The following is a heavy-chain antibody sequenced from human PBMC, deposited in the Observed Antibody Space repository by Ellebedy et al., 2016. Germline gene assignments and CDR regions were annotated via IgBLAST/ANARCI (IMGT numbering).Heavy chain of an antibody. J-gene: IGHJ6*03. CDR2: ISYDGSNK. CDR1: GFTFSSYG. CDR3: ARAGYCSSTSCLYYYYYMDV. V-gene: IGHV3-30*03. Sequence: GESLKISXAASGFTFSSYGMHWVRQAPGKGLEWVAVISYDGSNKYYADSVKGRFTISRDNSKNTLYLQMNSLRAEDTAVYYCARAGYCSSTSCLYYYYYMDVWGKGTTVTVSS. D-gene: IGHD2-2*01.